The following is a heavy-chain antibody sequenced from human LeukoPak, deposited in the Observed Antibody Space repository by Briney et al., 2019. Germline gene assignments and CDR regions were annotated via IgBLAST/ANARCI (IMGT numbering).Heavy chain of an antibody. J-gene: IGHJ4*02. CDR2: INNSGST. V-gene: IGHV4-34*01. Sequence: SETLSLTCAVYGGSFSGYYWSWIRQPPGKGLEWIGEINNSGSTNYNPSIKSRVTISVDTSKNQFSLKLSSVTAADTAVYYCARSIKRGLFDYWGQGSLVTVSS. D-gene: IGHD3-10*01. CDR1: GGSFSGYY. CDR3: ARSIKRGLFDY.